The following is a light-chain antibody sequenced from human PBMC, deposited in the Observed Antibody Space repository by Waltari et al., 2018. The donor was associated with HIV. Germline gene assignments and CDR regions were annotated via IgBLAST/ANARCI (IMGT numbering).Light chain of an antibody. CDR1: SSNIGSNI. CDR2: SNN. CDR3: AAWDDSLNAWV. J-gene: IGLJ3*02. V-gene: IGLV1-44*01. Sequence: VLTQPPSASGTPGQRVSISCSGSSSNIGSNIVNWYQQPPRTAPKLLIYSNNQRPSGVPARLASLAISGLQSEDEADYYCAAWDDSLNAWVFGGGTKLTVL.